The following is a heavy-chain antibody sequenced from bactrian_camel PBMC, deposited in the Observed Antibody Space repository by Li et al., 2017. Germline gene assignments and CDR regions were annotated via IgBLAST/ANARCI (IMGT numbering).Heavy chain of an antibody. CDR1: GFTFSGYG. Sequence: HVQLVESGGGLVQPGGSLRLSCAASGFTFSGYGMSWVRQAPGKGLEWVNGIVSDGSNAYYADSVKGRFTISRDNAKSTVYLLMNSLRPEDTAVYHCATAWDGESASNRGPGTQVTVS. CDR2: IVSDGSNA. J-gene: IGHJ4*01. V-gene: IGHV3S7*01. CDR3: ATAWDGESASN. D-gene: IGHD1*01.